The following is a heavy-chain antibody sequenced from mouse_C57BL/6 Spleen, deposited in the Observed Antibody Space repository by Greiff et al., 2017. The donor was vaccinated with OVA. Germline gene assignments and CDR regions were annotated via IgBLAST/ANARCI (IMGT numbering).Heavy chain of an antibody. Sequence: QVQLKQPGAELVRPGSSVKLSCKASGYTFTSYWMHWVKQRPIQGLEWIGNIDPSDSETHYNQKFKDKATLTVDKSSSTAYMQLSSLTSEDSAVYYCHYYGSSYADYWGQGTTLTVSS. J-gene: IGHJ2*01. CDR1: GYTFTSYW. V-gene: IGHV1-52*01. CDR2: IDPSDSET. D-gene: IGHD1-1*01. CDR3: HYYGSSYADY.